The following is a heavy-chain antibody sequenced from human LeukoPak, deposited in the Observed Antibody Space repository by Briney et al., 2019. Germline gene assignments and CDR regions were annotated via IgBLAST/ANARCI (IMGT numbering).Heavy chain of an antibody. V-gene: IGHV3-48*01. D-gene: IGHD6-13*01. CDR1: GFTFSTYR. J-gene: IGHJ4*02. CDR3: ATVGSSWFYDY. Sequence: GGSLRLSCAASGFTFSTYRMNWVRQAPGKGLEWVSYFSSSSGTMYYADSVRGRFTISRDIAKNSLYLQMNSLRAEDAAVYYCATVGSSWFYDYWGQGTLVTVSS. CDR2: FSSSSGTM.